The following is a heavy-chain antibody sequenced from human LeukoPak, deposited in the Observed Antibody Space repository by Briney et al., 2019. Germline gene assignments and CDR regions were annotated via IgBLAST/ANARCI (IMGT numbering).Heavy chain of an antibody. D-gene: IGHD5-18*01. CDR3: ARGRLGYSYGTAYYFDY. V-gene: IGHV4-34*01. CDR2: INHSGST. CDR1: GGSFSGYY. J-gene: IGHJ4*02. Sequence: SETLSLTCAVYGGSFSGYYWSWIRQPPGKGLEWIGEINHSGSTNYNPSLKSRVTISVDTSKNQFSLKLSSVTAADTAVHYCARGRLGYSYGTAYYFDYWGQGTLVTVSS.